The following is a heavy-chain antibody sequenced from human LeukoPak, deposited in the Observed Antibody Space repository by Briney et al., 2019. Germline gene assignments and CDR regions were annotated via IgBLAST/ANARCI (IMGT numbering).Heavy chain of an antibody. Sequence: GASVKVSCKASGYTFTGYYMHWVRQAPGQGLEWMGWINPNSGGTNYAQKFQGRVTMTRDTAISTAYMERSRLRSDDTAVYYCARGGSGYRNYYYYYYMDVWGKGTTVTVSS. D-gene: IGHD3-10*01. CDR1: GYTFTGYY. CDR2: INPNSGGT. J-gene: IGHJ6*03. V-gene: IGHV1-2*02. CDR3: ARGGSGYRNYYYYYYMDV.